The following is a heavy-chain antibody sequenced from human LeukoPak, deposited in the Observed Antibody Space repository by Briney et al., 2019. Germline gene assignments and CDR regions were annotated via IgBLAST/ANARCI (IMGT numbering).Heavy chain of an antibody. V-gene: IGHV4-4*07. CDR1: GGSISSYY. Sequence: KPSETLSLTCTVSGGSISSYYWSWIRQPVGKGLEWVGRVSTSGTTNYNPSLESRVTMSVDTSKNQFSLKLSSVTAADTAVYYCARYYDYRGYYYHFDYWGQGALVTVSS. D-gene: IGHD3-22*01. CDR2: VSTSGTT. J-gene: IGHJ4*02. CDR3: ARYYDYRGYYYHFDY.